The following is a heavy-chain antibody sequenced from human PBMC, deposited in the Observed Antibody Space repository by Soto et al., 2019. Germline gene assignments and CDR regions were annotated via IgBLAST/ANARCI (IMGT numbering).Heavy chain of an antibody. V-gene: IGHV1-2*04. Sequence: GASREGPCQAFGLTFTRQLVPTVGHGPRKRHGRVGGINPSSGGTNYAQKFQGWVTMTRDTSISTAYMELSRLRSDDTAVYYCARDNGGIMITFGGVQHTEFDYWGQGTLVTVSS. CDR3: ARDNGGIMITFGGVQHTEFDY. D-gene: IGHD3-16*01. CDR2: INPSSGGT. CDR1: GLTFTRQL. J-gene: IGHJ4*02.